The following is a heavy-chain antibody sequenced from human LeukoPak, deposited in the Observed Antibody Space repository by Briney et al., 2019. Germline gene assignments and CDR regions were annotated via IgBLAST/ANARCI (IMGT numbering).Heavy chain of an antibody. CDR3: TRDQMNY. D-gene: IGHD5-24*01. CDR2: IFSNGDT. CDR1: EFTVSRNY. V-gene: IGHV3-53*01. J-gene: IGHJ4*02. Sequence: GGSLRLSCTASEFTVSRNYMVWVRQAPGKGLEWVSLIFSNGDTHYADSVKGRFTISRDTSKNTVSLQMNSLRVEDTAMYYCTRDQMNYWGQGTLVTVSS.